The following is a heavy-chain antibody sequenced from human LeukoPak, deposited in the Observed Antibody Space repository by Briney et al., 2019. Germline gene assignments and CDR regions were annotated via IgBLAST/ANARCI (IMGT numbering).Heavy chain of an antibody. V-gene: IGHV3-23*01. CDR3: ATPPREYRNSWYLWES. D-gene: IGHD6-13*01. J-gene: IGHJ5*01. CDR1: GFTFSSYA. Sequence: GGSLRLSCTASGFTFSSYAMSWVRQAPGKGLEWVAAISGSGTGTYYADSVKGRFTISRDNSKNTLYVQMNSLRAQDTALYYCATPPREYRNSWYLWESWGKGTLVTVSS. CDR2: ISGSGTGT.